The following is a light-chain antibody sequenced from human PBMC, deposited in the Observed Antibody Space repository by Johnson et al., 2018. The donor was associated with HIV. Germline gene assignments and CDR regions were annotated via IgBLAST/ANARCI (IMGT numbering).Light chain of an antibody. CDR2: ENN. Sequence: QSVLTQPPSVSAAPGQKVTISCSGSSSNIGSNFVSWYQQLPGTAPKLLIYENNKRPSGIPDRFSGSKSGTSATLGITGLQTGDEADYYCGTWGGVFGTGTKVTVL. V-gene: IGLV1-51*02. CDR3: GTWGGV. CDR1: SSNIGSNF. J-gene: IGLJ1*01.